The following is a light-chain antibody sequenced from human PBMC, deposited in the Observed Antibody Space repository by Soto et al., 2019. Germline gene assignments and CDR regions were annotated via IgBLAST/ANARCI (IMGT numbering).Light chain of an antibody. Sequence: QSVLTQPPSVSGAPGQRVTISCTGSSSSIGAGYDVHWYHQLPGAAPKLLVSGNNNRPSGVPDRFSASKSGTSASLAITGLQTEDEAQYYCIAWDDSLKGPVFGGGTKLTVL. CDR1: SSSIGAGYD. V-gene: IGLV1-40*01. J-gene: IGLJ3*02. CDR3: IAWDDSLKGPV. CDR2: GNN.